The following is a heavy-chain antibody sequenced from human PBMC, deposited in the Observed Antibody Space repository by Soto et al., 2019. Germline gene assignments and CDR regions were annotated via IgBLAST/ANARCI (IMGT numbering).Heavy chain of an antibody. D-gene: IGHD6-13*01. CDR1: GFTSSSYA. CDR3: AKAAEIAAAGQRRYYFDY. Sequence: GGSLRPSCAASGFTSSSYAMSWVRQAPGKGLEWVSAISGSGGSTYYADSVKGRFTISRDNSKNTLYLQMNSLRAEDTAVYYCAKAAEIAAAGQRRYYFDYWGQGTLVTVSS. J-gene: IGHJ4*02. V-gene: IGHV3-23*01. CDR2: ISGSGGST.